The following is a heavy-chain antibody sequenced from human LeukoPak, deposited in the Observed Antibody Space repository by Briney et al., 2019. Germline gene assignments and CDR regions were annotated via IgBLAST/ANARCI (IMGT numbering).Heavy chain of an antibody. V-gene: IGHV3-23*01. CDR3: AKNPAIVGATWPYYFDY. CDR1: GFMFSSNA. Sequence: GGSLRLSCAASGFMFSSNAMSWVRQAPGRGLEWVSTISDTGSSTYYADSVKGRFTISRDNSKNTLYLQMNSLRAEDTAVYYCAKNPAIVGATWPYYFDYWGQGTLVTVSS. CDR2: ISDTGSST. J-gene: IGHJ4*02. D-gene: IGHD1-26*01.